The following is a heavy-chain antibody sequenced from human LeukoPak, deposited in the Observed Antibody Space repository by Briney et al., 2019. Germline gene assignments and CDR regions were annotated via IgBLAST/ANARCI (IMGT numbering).Heavy chain of an antibody. V-gene: IGHV3-48*01. CDR3: ASRKQWDMIDY. CDR1: GLTFSIHW. J-gene: IGHJ4*02. D-gene: IGHD2-15*01. Sequence: GGSLRLSCAASGLTFSIHWMNWVRQAPGKGLEWVSYISSSSSTIYYADSVKGRFTISRDNAKKSLYLQMNSLRAEDTAVYYCASRKQWDMIDYWGQGTLVTVSS. CDR2: ISSSSSTI.